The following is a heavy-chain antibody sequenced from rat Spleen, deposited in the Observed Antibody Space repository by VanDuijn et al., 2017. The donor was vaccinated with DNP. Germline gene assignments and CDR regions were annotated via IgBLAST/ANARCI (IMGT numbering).Heavy chain of an antibody. D-gene: IGHD3-8*01. V-gene: IGHV5-58*01. CDR3: VKYLNYYAMDA. CDR1: GFTFSVYW. J-gene: IGHJ4*01. Sequence: EVQLVETGGGLVQPGRSLKLSCVASGFTFSVYWMFWIRQAPGQGLEWVASINTDGGSASYPDSVRGRFTISRDNAENTVYLQMISLKSEDSATYYCVKYLNYYAMDAWGQGTSVTVSS. CDR2: INTDGGSA.